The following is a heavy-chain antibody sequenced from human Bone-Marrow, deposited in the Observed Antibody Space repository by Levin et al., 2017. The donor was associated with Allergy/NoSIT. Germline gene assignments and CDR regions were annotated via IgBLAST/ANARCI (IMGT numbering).Heavy chain of an antibody. CDR3: ARGRGRRYYGAGRHDY. D-gene: IGHD3-10*01. CDR2: INHSGST. CDR1: GGSFSGYY. J-gene: IGHJ4*02. Sequence: SQTLSLTCAVYGGSFSGYYWSWIRQPPGKGLEWIGEINHSGSTNYNPSLKSRVTISVDTSKNQFSLKLSSVTAADAAVYDCARGRGRRYYGAGRHDYWGQGTLVTVSA. V-gene: IGHV4-34*01.